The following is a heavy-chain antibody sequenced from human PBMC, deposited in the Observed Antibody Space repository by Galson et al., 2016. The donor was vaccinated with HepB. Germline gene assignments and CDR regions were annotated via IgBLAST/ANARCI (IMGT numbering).Heavy chain of an antibody. D-gene: IGHD3-16*01. CDR1: EFSFSSYG. Sequence: SLRLSCAASEFSFSSYGMHWVRQPPGKGLEWVSAITSSGVGTFYTDSVKGRFTISRDNSKNTPYLQMNSLRVEDTATYFCAQRRLGLGNFYFDYWGQGTLVTVSS. CDR2: ITSSGVGT. J-gene: IGHJ4*02. CDR3: AQRRLGLGNFYFDY. V-gene: IGHV3-23*01.